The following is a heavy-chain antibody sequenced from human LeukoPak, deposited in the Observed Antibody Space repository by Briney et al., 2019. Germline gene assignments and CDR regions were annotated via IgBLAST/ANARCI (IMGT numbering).Heavy chain of an antibody. D-gene: IGHD2-15*01. CDR3: AKAPVTSCRGAFCYPLDS. J-gene: IGHJ4*02. Sequence: GGSLRLSCAGSEFIFSNYWMTWVRQAPGKGLEWVANIKQDGSETYYVDSVKGRFTISRDNAKNTLYLQMNNLRTEDAAIYYCAKAPVTSCRGAFCYPLDSWGQGTLVTVSS. CDR2: IKQDGSET. V-gene: IGHV3-7*03. CDR1: EFIFSNYW.